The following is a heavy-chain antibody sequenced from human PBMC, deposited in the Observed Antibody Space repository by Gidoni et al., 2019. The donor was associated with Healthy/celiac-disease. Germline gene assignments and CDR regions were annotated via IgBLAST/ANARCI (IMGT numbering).Heavy chain of an antibody. V-gene: IGHV3-7*04. CDR3: ARQSDYYDSSGWDY. CDR2: IKQDGSEK. J-gene: IGHJ4*02. Sequence: EVQLVESGGGLVQPGGSLRLSCAASGFTFSSYWMSWVRQAPGKGLGWVANIKQDGSEKYYVDSVKGRFTISRDNAKNSLYLQMNSLRAEDTAVYYCARQSDYYDSSGWDYWGQGTLVTVSS. CDR1: GFTFSSYW. D-gene: IGHD3-22*01.